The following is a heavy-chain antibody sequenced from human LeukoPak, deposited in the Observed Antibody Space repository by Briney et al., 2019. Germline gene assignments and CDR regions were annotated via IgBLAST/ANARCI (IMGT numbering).Heavy chain of an antibody. CDR2: INEDGSEK. V-gene: IGHV3-7*01. CDR1: GFTFSRFW. J-gene: IGHJ4*02. D-gene: IGHD2-21*02. Sequence: GGSLRLSCAASGFTFSRFWMTWVRQAPGKGLEWVANINEDGSEKYYVDSVKGRCTISRDNAKNSLSLQMNSLRAEDTAVYYCARNGNVVVTAILWLATDWGQGTLVTVSS. CDR3: ARNGNVVVTAILWLATD.